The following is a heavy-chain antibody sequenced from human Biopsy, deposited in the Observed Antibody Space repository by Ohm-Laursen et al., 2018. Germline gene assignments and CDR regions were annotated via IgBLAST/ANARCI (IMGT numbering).Heavy chain of an antibody. CDR1: GYSISSDYR. CDR3: ARVGSGWAPFDK. Sequence: SQTLSLTCAVSGYSISSDYRWGWIRQAPGKTLEWLGNIFKDGNTHYNPSLRSRLIISIDTSKNQFSLMITSVSGAETAVYFCARVGSGWAPFDKWGPGTLVTVSS. CDR2: IFKDGNT. V-gene: IGHV4-38-2*01. J-gene: IGHJ4*02. D-gene: IGHD6-19*01.